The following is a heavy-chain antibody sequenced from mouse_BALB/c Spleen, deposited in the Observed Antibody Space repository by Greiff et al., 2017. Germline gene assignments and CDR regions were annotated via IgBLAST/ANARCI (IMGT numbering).Heavy chain of an antibody. V-gene: IGHV3-2*02. CDR2: ISYSGST. D-gene: IGHD1-1*01. Sequence: EVKLVESGPGLVKPSQSLSLTCTVTGYSITSDYAWNWIRQFPGNKLEWMGYISYSGSTSYNPSLKSRISITRDTSKNQFFLQLNSVTTEDTATYYCARSIRYYAMDYWGQGTSVTVSA. CDR1: GYSITSDYA. CDR3: ARSIRYYAMDY. J-gene: IGHJ4*01.